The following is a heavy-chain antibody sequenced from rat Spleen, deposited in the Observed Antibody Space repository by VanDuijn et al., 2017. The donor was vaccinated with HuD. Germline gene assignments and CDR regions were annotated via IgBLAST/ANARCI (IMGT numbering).Heavy chain of an antibody. J-gene: IGHJ2*01. V-gene: IGHV2S12*01. CDR2: ISSGESK. Sequence: QVQLKESGPGLVQPPPTLSLTRTVSGFSFTSYHVNWLSQPPGKGLKWIAAISSGESKYYNPALKSRLSISGDNSKSQVFLKMNSLQTEDTAMYFCASHTTEGALFDYCGQEVMVTVSS. D-gene: IGHD1-11*01. CDR3: ASHTTEGALFDY. CDR1: GFSFTSYH.